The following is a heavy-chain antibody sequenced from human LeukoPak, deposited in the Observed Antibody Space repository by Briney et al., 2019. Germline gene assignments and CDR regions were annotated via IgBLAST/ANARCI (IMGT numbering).Heavy chain of an antibody. Sequence: SVKVSCKASGYTFADYYIHWVRQAPGQGLEWVGWMNPNSGDTNYARSFQGRVTMTRDTSISTAYMELSRLRFDDTAVYYCARGPKGLRLGELSLAHWGQGTLVTVSS. D-gene: IGHD3-16*02. CDR2: MNPNSGDT. CDR1: GYTFADYY. CDR3: ARGPKGLRLGELSLAH. J-gene: IGHJ4*02. V-gene: IGHV1-2*02.